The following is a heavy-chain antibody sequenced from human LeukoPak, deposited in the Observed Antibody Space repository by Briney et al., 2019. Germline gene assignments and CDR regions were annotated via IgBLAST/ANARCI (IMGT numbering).Heavy chain of an antibody. CDR1: GYTFTSYG. V-gene: IGHV1-18*01. CDR3: ARTMAVHAFDI. Sequence: ASVKVSCKASGYTFTSYGISWVRQAPGQGLEWMGWISAYNGKTNYAQKFQDRVTMTTDTSTSTVYMEMRNLRSDDTAVYYCARTMAVHAFDIWGQGTMVTVSS. D-gene: IGHD3-10*01. CDR2: ISAYNGKT. J-gene: IGHJ3*02.